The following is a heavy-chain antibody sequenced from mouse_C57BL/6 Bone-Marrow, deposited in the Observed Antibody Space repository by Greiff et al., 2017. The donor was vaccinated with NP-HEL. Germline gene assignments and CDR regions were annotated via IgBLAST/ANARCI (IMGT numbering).Heavy chain of an antibody. CDR2: IYPGDGDT. CDR3: ARFLRG. V-gene: IGHV1-82*01. CDR1: GYAFSSSW. Sequence: VQLQQSGPELVKPGASVKISCKASGYAFSSSWMNWVKQRPGKGLEWIGRIYPGDGDTNYNGKFKGKATLTADISSSTAFMQLSSLISAYAAVYSCARFLRGWGPGSSLTVS. J-gene: IGHJ4*01.